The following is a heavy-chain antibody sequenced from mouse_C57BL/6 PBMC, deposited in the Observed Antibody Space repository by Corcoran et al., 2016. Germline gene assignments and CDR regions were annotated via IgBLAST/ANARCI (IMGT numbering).Heavy chain of an antibody. CDR2: INPNNGGT. V-gene: IGHV1-26*01. D-gene: IGHD1-1*01. CDR3: ARRYGSSYWYFDV. Sequence: EVQLQQSGPELVKPGASVKISCKASGYTFTDYYMNWVKQSHGKSLEWIGDINPNNGGTSYNQKFKGKATLTVDKSSSTAYMELRSLTSEDPAVYYCARRYGSSYWYFDVWGTGTTVTVSS. J-gene: IGHJ1*03. CDR1: GYTFTDYY.